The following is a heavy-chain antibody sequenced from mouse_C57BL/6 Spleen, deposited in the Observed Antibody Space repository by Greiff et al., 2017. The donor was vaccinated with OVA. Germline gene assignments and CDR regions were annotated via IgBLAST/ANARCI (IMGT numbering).Heavy chain of an antibody. D-gene: IGHD1-1*01. V-gene: IGHV1-15*01. CDR3: AREAVVATHWYFDV. CDR1: GYTFTDYE. CDR2: IDPETGGT. J-gene: IGHJ1*03. Sequence: QVQLQQSGAELVRPGASVTLSCKASGYTFTDYEMHWVKQTPVHGLEWIGAIDPETGGTAYNQKFKGKAILTADKSSSTAYMQLSSLTSEDSAVYFCAREAVVATHWYFDVWGTGTTVTVSS.